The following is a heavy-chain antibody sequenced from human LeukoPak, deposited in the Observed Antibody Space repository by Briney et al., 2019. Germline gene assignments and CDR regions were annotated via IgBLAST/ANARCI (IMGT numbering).Heavy chain of an antibody. CDR2: MNPNSGNT. Sequence: ASVKVSCEASGYTFTSYDINWVRQATGQGLEWMGWMNPNSGNTGYAQKFQGRVTMTRNTSISTAYMELSSLRSEDTAVYYCARAPSYDFWSGYSDPNAPNWFDPWGQGTLVTVSS. CDR1: GYTFTSYD. CDR3: ARAPSYDFWSGYSDPNAPNWFDP. D-gene: IGHD3-3*01. J-gene: IGHJ5*02. V-gene: IGHV1-8*01.